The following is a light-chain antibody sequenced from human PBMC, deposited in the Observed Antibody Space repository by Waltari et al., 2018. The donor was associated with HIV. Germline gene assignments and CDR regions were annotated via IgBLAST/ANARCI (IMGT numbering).Light chain of an antibody. V-gene: IGLV1-44*01. CDR3: AAWDDRLNGLV. CDR2: NNN. Sequence: PPSTSGTPGQRVTISCSGGSSNIGSNSVNWYQQFPGTAPKLLIHNNNQRPSGVPDQFSGSKSGTSASLAISGLQSEDEAHYYCAAWDDRLNGLVFGGGTKLIVL. CDR1: SSNIGSNS. J-gene: IGLJ2*01.